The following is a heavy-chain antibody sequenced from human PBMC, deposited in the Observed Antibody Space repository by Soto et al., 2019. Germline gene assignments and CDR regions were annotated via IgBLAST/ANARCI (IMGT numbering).Heavy chain of an antibody. V-gene: IGHV2-5*02. CDR2: IYWDDDK. J-gene: IGHJ4*02. CDR1: GFSLSARPVA. Sequence: QITLRESGPTRVKPTQTLTLTCTFSGFSLSARPVAVGWIRQPPGKALERLALIYWDDDKRYSPSLMSRLTIARXXSXHQXILTMHTMDPLDTAIYYCVHRAGIDGNWNGGYFDYWGQGALVTVSS. CDR3: VHRAGIDGNWNGGYFDY. D-gene: IGHD1-1*01.